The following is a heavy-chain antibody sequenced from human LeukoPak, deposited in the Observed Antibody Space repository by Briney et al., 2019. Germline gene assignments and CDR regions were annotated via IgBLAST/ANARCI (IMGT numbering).Heavy chain of an antibody. D-gene: IGHD6-19*01. CDR3: AKDPVAGQDYYYYGMDV. J-gene: IGHJ6*02. CDR2: IGGSGGST. V-gene: IGHV3-23*01. CDR1: ELTFTGYA. Sequence: GGSLRLSCAASELTFTGYAMSWVRQPPGKGRSGASPIGGSGGSTYYADSVKGRFTISRDNSKNTLYLQMNSLRAEDTAVYYCAKDPVAGQDYYYYGMDVWGQGTTVTVSS.